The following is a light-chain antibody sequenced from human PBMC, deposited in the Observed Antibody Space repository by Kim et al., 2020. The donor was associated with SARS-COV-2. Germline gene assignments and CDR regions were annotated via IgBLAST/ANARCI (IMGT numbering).Light chain of an antibody. CDR2: DAS. CDR3: QQRSNWPH. J-gene: IGKJ2*01. Sequence: IVLTQSPATLSLSPGERATLSCRASHSVRNDLAWYQQKPGQTPRLLIYDASTRATGIPTRFTGSGSGTDFSLTITSLEPEDFAVYYCQQRSNWPHFGEGTKLEI. CDR1: HSVRND. V-gene: IGKV3-11*01.